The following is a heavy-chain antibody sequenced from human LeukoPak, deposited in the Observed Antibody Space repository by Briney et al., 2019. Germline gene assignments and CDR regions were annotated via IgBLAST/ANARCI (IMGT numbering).Heavy chain of an antibody. J-gene: IGHJ6*03. Sequence: GGSLRLSCAASGFTFSSYWMSWVRQAPGKGLEWVANIKQDGSEKYYVDSVKGRFTISRDNAKNSLYLQMNNLRAEDTAVYYCARAKGYYYYYMDVWGKGTTVTVSS. CDR2: IKQDGSEK. CDR1: GFTFSSYW. CDR3: ARAKGYYYYYMDV. V-gene: IGHV3-7*01.